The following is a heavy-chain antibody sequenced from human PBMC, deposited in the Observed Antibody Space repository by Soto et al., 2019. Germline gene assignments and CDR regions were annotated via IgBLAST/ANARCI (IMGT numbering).Heavy chain of an antibody. CDR3: ARDQEWGAFEI. CDR2: LSYDGSNK. Sequence: QVQLVESGGGVVQPGRSLRLSCAASGFTFSIYAIHWVRQAPGKGLEWVAVLSYDGSNKYYAESVKGRFTISRDNSKNTLYLQMNSLRVEDTAVYYCARDQEWGAFEIWGQGTMVTVSS. J-gene: IGHJ3*02. CDR1: GFTFSIYA. D-gene: IGHD3-16*01. V-gene: IGHV3-30-3*01.